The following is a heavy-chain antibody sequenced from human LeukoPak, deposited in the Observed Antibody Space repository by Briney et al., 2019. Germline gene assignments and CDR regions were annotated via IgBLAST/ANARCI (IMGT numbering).Heavy chain of an antibody. CDR2: IQQDGSEK. V-gene: IGHV3-7*01. Sequence: GGSLRLSCAASGFTFSSYGMSWVRQAPGKGLEWVANIQQDGSEKYYVDSVKGRFTISRDNAKNSLYLQMNSLRAEDTAVYYCARDKIVGATRFDYWGQGTLVTVSS. CDR3: ARDKIVGATRFDY. CDR1: GFTFSSYG. D-gene: IGHD1-26*01. J-gene: IGHJ4*02.